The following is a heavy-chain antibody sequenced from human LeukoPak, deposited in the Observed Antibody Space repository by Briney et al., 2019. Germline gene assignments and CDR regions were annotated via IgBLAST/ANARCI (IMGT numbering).Heavy chain of an antibody. CDR3: AREEANIVAAIIGMDV. Sequence: ASVKVSCKASGYTFTAYYIHWVRQAPGQGLEWMGWINGNGGDTHYAQKFQGRVTMTRDTSINTGDMDLSRLRSDDTAVYYCAREEANIVAAIIGMDVWGQGTTVTVSS. D-gene: IGHD2-21*01. CDR2: INGNGGDT. V-gene: IGHV1-2*02. J-gene: IGHJ6*02. CDR1: GYTFTAYY.